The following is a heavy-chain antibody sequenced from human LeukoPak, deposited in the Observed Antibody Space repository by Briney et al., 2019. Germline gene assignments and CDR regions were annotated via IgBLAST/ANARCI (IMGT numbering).Heavy chain of an antibody. V-gene: IGHV1-2*02. Sequence: ASVKVSCKASGYTFTGYHMHWVRQAPGQGLEWMGWINPNSGGTNYAQKFQGRVTMTRDTSISTAYMELSRLRSDDTAVYYCARWYYYILTAYSLPFDYWGQGTLVTVSS. J-gene: IGHJ4*02. D-gene: IGHD3-9*01. CDR3: ARWYYYILTAYSLPFDY. CDR2: INPNSGGT. CDR1: GYTFTGYH.